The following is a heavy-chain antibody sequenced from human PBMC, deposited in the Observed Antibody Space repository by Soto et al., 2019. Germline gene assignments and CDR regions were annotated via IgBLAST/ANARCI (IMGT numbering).Heavy chain of an antibody. Sequence: SETLSLTCTVSGGPISSYYWSWIRQPPGKGLEWIGYIYYSGSTNYNPSLKSRVTMSVDTSKNQFSLKLSSVTAADTAVYYCAATRWGYYYYGMDVWGQGTTVTVSS. D-gene: IGHD5-12*01. CDR1: GGPISSYY. V-gene: IGHV4-59*12. J-gene: IGHJ6*02. CDR3: AATRWGYYYYGMDV. CDR2: IYYSGST.